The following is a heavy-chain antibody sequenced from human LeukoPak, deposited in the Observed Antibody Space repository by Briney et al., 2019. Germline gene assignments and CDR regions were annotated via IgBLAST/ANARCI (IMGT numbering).Heavy chain of an antibody. V-gene: IGHV3-7*01. CDR3: ARDPFSLTVAGGPPIDY. Sequence: PGGSLRLSCAASGFTFTTYWMSWVRQAPGEGLGWVSNIYKYESDNYYVDSVKGRFTITRDNAKNSLYLQMNSLRAEDTAVYYCARDPFSLTVAGGPPIDYWGQGTLVTVSS. CDR1: GFTFTTYW. J-gene: IGHJ4*02. CDR2: IYKYESDN. D-gene: IGHD6-19*01.